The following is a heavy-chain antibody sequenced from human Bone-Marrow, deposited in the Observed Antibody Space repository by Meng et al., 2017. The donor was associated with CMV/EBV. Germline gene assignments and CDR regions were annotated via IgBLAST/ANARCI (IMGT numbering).Heavy chain of an antibody. J-gene: IGHJ6*02. Sequence: GGSLRLSCAASGFTFSSYGMHWVRQAPGKGLEWVAFIRYDGSNKYYADSVKGRFTISRDNSKNTLYLQMNSLRAEDTAVYYCAKDTNSGSYYDYYYYYYGMDVWGQGPTVTVSS. V-gene: IGHV3-30*02. D-gene: IGHD1-26*01. CDR2: IRYDGSNK. CDR3: AKDTNSGSYYDYYYYYYGMDV. CDR1: GFTFSSYG.